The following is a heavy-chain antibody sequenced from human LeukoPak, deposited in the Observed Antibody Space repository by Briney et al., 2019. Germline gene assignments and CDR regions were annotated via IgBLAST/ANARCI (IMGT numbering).Heavy chain of an antibody. CDR2: ITSRGIT. V-gene: IGHV3-23*01. D-gene: IGHD3-16*01. CDR1: GFIFSHYG. Sequence: GGTLRLSCAAPGFIFSHYGMNWVRQAPGKGLEWVSGITSRGITYYADSVRGRFTVSRDNSKNMVWLQMNSLRAEDTAVYYCAKDSDWGRYDDWGQGALVTVSS. J-gene: IGHJ1*01. CDR3: AKDSDWGRYDD.